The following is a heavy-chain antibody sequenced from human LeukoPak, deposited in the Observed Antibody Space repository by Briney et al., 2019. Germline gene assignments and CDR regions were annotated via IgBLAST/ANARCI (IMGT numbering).Heavy chain of an antibody. CDR2: IIPIFGTA. V-gene: IGHV1-69*13. Sequence: GASVKVSCKASGGTFSSYAISWVRQAPGQGLEWMGGIIPIFGTANYAQKFQGRVTITADESTSTAYMELSSLRSEDTAVYYCARGNEYSRSSFVGDSDYWGQGTLVTVSS. CDR3: ARGNEYSRSSFVGDSDY. CDR1: GGTFSSYA. J-gene: IGHJ4*02. D-gene: IGHD6-6*01.